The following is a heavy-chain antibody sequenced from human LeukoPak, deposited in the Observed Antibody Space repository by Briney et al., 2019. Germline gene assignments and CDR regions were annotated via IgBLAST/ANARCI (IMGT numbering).Heavy chain of an antibody. CDR1: GGSISSYY. CDR2: IYYSGST. Sequence: SETLSLTCTVSGGSISSYYWSWIRQPPGKGLEWIGYIYYSGSTNYNPSLKSRVTISVDTSKNQFSLKLSSVTVADTAVYYCARFVVVTAMFDYWGQGTLVTVSS. D-gene: IGHD2-21*02. V-gene: IGHV4-59*08. CDR3: ARFVVVTAMFDY. J-gene: IGHJ4*02.